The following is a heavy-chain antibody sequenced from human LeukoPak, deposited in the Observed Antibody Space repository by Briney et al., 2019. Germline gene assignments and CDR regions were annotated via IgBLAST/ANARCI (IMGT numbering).Heavy chain of an antibody. V-gene: IGHV3-21*01. J-gene: IGHJ5*02. D-gene: IGHD6-19*01. CDR3: ASLRKAVAAYNWFDP. CDR2: ISSGSSYI. CDR1: GFTFSSYS. Sequence: PGGSLRLSCAASGFTFSSYSMNWVRQAPGKGLEWVSSISSGSSYIYYADSVKGRFTISRDNAKNSLYLQMNSLRAEDTAVYYCASLRKAVAAYNWFDPWGQGTLVTVSS.